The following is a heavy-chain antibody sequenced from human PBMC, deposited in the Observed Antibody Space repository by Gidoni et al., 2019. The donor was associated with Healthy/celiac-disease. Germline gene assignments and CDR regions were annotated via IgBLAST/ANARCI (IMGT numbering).Heavy chain of an antibody. CDR1: GFTCSSYA. CDR3: AKAVAVASFDY. J-gene: IGHJ4*02. D-gene: IGHD6-19*01. V-gene: IGHV3-23*01. CDR2: ISGSGGST. Sequence: EVQLLESGGGLVQPGGSLRLSCAASGFTCSSYAMSWVRQAPGKGLEWVSAISGSGGSTYYADSVKGRCTISRDNSKNTLYLKMNSLRAEDTAVYYCAKAVAVASFDYWGQGTLVTVSS.